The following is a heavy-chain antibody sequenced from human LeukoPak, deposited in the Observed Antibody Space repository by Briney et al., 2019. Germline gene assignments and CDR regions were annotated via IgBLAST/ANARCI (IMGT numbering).Heavy chain of an antibody. V-gene: IGHV3-9*01. J-gene: IGHJ4*02. Sequence: GGSLRLSCAASGFTFDDYAMHWVRQAPGKGLEWVSGISWNSGSIGYADSVKGRFTISRDNAKNSLYLQMNSLRAEDTALYYCAKDVNLAVAGTLDYWGQGTLVTVSS. CDR1: GFTFDDYA. CDR3: AKDVNLAVAGTLDY. D-gene: IGHD6-19*01. CDR2: ISWNSGSI.